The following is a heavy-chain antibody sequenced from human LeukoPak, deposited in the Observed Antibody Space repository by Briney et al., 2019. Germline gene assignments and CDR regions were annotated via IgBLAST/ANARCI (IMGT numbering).Heavy chain of an antibody. D-gene: IGHD3-16*01. Sequence: SVKVSCKASGGTFSSYAISWVRQAPGQGLEWMGGIIPIFGTANYAQRFQGRVTITTDESTSTAYMELSSLRSEDTAVYYCARDRFVDGAFDIWGQGTMVTVSS. CDR3: ARDRFVDGAFDI. CDR2: IIPIFGTA. V-gene: IGHV1-69*05. CDR1: GGTFSSYA. J-gene: IGHJ3*02.